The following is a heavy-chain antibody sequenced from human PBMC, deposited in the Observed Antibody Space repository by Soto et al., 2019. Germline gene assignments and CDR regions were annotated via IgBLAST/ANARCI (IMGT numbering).Heavy chain of an antibody. V-gene: IGHV3-7*01. CDR1: GFTFSSYL. Sequence: GALRLSCAASGFTFSSYLMSWVRQAPGKGLEWVANIKQDGSEKYYVDSVKGRFTISRDNAKNSLYLQMNSLRAEDTAVYYCAREASYSSSWPHRFDYWGQGTLVTVSS. CDR2: IKQDGSEK. D-gene: IGHD6-13*01. CDR3: AREASYSSSWPHRFDY. J-gene: IGHJ4*02.